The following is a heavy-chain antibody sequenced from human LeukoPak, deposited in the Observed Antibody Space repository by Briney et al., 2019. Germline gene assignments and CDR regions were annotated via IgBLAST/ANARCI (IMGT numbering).Heavy chain of an antibody. CDR2: MYYSGST. Sequence: SETLSLTCTVSGGSISSGDYDWGWLRQPPGKGLEWIAYMYYSGSTYYNPSLKSRVTMSADTSKNQLSLKLSSVTAADTAVYYCARPYYYDSRIDPWGQGILVTVSS. CDR3: ARPYYYDSRIDP. J-gene: IGHJ5*02. CDR1: GGSISSGDYD. D-gene: IGHD3-22*01. V-gene: IGHV4-30-4*01.